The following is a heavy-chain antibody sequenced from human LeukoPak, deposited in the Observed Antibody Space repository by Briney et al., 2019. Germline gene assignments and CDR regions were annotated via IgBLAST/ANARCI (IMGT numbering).Heavy chain of an antibody. CDR1: GYTFTVYY. CDR2: INPNSGGT. Sequence: ASVKVSCKASGYTFTVYYMHWVRQAPGQGLEWMGWINPNSGGTNYAQKFQGRVTITRDTSISTAYMELSRLRSDDTAVYYCARTAKYSSGWQAYYYYMDVWGKGTPVTVSS. D-gene: IGHD6-19*01. CDR3: ARTAKYSSGWQAYYYYMDV. J-gene: IGHJ6*03. V-gene: IGHV1-2*02.